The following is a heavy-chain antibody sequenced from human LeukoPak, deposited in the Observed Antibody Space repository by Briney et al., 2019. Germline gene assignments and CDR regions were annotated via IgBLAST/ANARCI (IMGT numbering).Heavy chain of an antibody. D-gene: IGHD1-26*01. CDR2: IYYSGRT. CDR3: ARDGSGNYVGVSDY. J-gene: IGHJ4*02. Sequence: PSETLSLTCTVSGGSISNYYWSWIRQPPGKGLEWIGYIYYSGRTNYNPSLKSRVTISVDSSKNQFSLNLSSVTAADTAVYYCARDGSGNYVGVSDYWGQGTLVTVSS. CDR1: GGSISNYY. V-gene: IGHV4-59*01.